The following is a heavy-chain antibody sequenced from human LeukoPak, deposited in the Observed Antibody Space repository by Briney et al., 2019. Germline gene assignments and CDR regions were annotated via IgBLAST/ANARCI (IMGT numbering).Heavy chain of an antibody. Sequence: SQTLSLTCTVSGGSISSGSYYWSWIRQAAGKGLEWIGRIYTSGSTNYNPSLKSRVTISVDTSKNKFALKLSSVTAADTAVYYCARDSSMYYYYMDVWGKGTTVTVSS. V-gene: IGHV4-61*02. CDR2: IYTSGST. CDR1: GGSISSGSYY. CDR3: ARDSSMYYYYMDV. J-gene: IGHJ6*03.